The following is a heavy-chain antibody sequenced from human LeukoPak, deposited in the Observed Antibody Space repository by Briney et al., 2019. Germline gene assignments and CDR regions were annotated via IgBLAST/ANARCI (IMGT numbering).Heavy chain of an antibody. CDR3: ARSGSYDFWSGYPAYYYYMDV. CDR1: GFTFSSYS. D-gene: IGHD3-3*01. CDR2: ISSSSSYI. J-gene: IGHJ6*03. Sequence: PGGSLRLSCAASGFTFSSYSMNWVRQAPGKGLEWVSSISSSSSYIYYADSVKGRFTISRDNAKNSLYLQMNSLRAEDTAVYYCARSGSYDFWSGYPAYYYYMDVWGKGTTVTVSS. V-gene: IGHV3-21*01.